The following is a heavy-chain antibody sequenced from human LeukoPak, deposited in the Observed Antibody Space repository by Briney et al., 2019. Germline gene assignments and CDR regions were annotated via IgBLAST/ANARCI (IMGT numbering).Heavy chain of an antibody. V-gene: IGHV3-23*01. J-gene: IGHJ4*02. CDR3: AKRDYSNFDY. D-gene: IGHD4-11*01. Sequence: GGSLRLSCAASGFTFSSYAMTWVRQAPGKGLEWVSVISGSGGSTYYTDSVKGRFTISRDNSKNTLYLQMNSLRAEDTAVYYCAKRDYSNFDYWGQGTLVTVSS. CDR1: GFTFSSYA. CDR2: ISGSGGST.